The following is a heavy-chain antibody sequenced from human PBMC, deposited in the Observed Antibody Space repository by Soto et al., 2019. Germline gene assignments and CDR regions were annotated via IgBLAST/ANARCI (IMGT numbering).Heavy chain of an antibody. CDR1: GFIFSGYG. CDR2: ISYDESKT. J-gene: IGHJ6*02. Sequence: QLVESGGGVVQPGRSLRLSCSASGFIFSGYGMHWVRQAPGKGLEWVAVISYDESKTYYGYSVKGRFTISRDNSKNTVFLQASSLRDEDTCVYYCARDRAMGSYFFAMDVWGQGTTVTVSS. D-gene: IGHD2-8*01. CDR3: ARDRAMGSYFFAMDV. V-gene: IGHV3-33*05.